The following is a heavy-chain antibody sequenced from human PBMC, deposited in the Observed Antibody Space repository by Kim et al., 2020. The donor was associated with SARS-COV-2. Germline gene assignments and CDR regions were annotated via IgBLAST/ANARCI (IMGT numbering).Heavy chain of an antibody. CDR2: ISYDGSNK. CDR1: GFTFSSYG. D-gene: IGHD3-3*01. J-gene: IGHJ6*02. V-gene: IGHV3-30*18. Sequence: GGSLRLSCAASGFTFSSYGMHWVRQAPGKGLEWVAVISYDGSNKYYADSVKGRFTISRDNSKNTLYLQMNSLRAEDTAVYYCAKDQEYYDFWSGYYTDSRYYYYYGMDVWRQGTTVTVSS. CDR3: AKDQEYYDFWSGYYTDSRYYYYYGMDV.